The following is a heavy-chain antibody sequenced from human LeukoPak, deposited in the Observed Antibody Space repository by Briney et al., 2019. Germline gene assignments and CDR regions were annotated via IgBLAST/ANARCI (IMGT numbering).Heavy chain of an antibody. Sequence: SVMVSCKASGGTFSSYAISWVRQAPGQGLEWMGGIIPIFGTANYAQKFQGRVTITTDESTSTAYMELSSLRSEDTAVYYCARGVVVVTAIREHDAFDIWGQGTMVTVSS. D-gene: IGHD2-21*02. V-gene: IGHV1-69*05. J-gene: IGHJ3*02. CDR1: GGTFSSYA. CDR3: ARGVVVVTAIREHDAFDI. CDR2: IIPIFGTA.